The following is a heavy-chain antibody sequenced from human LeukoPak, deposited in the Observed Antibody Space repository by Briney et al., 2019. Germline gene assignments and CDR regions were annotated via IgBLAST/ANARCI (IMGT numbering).Heavy chain of an antibody. J-gene: IGHJ4*02. Sequence: GESLKISCKGSGYNFSTYWSGWVREMPGKALGGRGIISPGDSDTRYSPSFQGQVTISADKSINTAYLQWSSLKASDTAMNYCARASKGYYYYFDYWGQGTLVTVSS. CDR2: ISPGDSDT. CDR1: GYNFSTYW. D-gene: IGHD3-22*01. V-gene: IGHV5-51*01. CDR3: ARASKGYYYYFDY.